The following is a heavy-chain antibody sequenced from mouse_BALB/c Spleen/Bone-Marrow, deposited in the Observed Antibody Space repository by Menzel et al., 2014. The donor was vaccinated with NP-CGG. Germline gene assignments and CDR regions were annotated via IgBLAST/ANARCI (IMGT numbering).Heavy chain of an antibody. CDR1: GFDFSRYW. CDR2: INPDSSTI. D-gene: IGHD6-5*01. CDR3: TKQTCSYRCDY. J-gene: IGHJ2*01. Sequence: DVMLQESGGGLVQPGGSLKLSCAASGFDFSRYWMSWVRQPPGKGLEWIGEINPDSSTINYTPSLKDKFIISRDNSNNTLYLQKSKMRSEDTALYYSTKQTCSYRCDYWGQGTTLTVSS. V-gene: IGHV4-1*02.